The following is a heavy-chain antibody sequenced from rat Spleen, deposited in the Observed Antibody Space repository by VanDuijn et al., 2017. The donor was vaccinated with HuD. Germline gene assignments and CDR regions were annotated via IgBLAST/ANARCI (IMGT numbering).Heavy chain of an antibody. CDR3: TSHYDGTYPFTY. Sequence: EVQLVESGGGLVQPGRSMKLSCVASGFTFSYFGMAWVRQTPTKGLEWVTSITNTGGSTYYPDSVKGRFTVSRDNAKSTLYLQMDSLRSEDTATYYCTSHYDGTYPFTYWGQGTLVTVSS. D-gene: IGHD1-12*02. CDR2: ITNTGGST. J-gene: IGHJ3*01. CDR1: GFTFSYFG. V-gene: IGHV5-46*01.